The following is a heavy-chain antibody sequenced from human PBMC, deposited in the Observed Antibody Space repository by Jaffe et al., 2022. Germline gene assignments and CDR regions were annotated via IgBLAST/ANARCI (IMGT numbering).Heavy chain of an antibody. V-gene: IGHV4-59*01. Sequence: QVQLQESGPGLVKPSETLSLTCTVSGGSINSYYWSWIRQPPGKGLEWIGYMFYTGNSNYNPSLKSRVTISGDTSKNQFSLKLSSVTAADTAVYYCACRFGKSGVGFDYWGQGTLVTVSS. D-gene: IGHD3-10*01. CDR3: ACRFGKSGVGFDY. J-gene: IGHJ4*02. CDR1: GGSINSYY. CDR2: MFYTGNS.